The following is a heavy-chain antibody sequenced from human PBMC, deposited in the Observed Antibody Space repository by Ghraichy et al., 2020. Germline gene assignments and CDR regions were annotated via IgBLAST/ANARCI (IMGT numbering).Heavy chain of an antibody. Sequence: GSLRLSCAASGFTFSSYAMSWVRQAPGKGLEWVSAISGSGGSTYYADSVKGRFTISRDNSKNTLYLQMNSLRAEDTAVYYCAKAPLMVYAIGAYYYGMDVWGQGTTVTVSS. CDR1: GFTFSSYA. CDR2: ISGSGGST. CDR3: AKAPLMVYAIGAYYYGMDV. J-gene: IGHJ6*02. D-gene: IGHD2-8*01. V-gene: IGHV3-23*01.